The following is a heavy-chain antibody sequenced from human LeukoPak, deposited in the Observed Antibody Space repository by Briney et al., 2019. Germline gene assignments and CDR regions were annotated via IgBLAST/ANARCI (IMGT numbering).Heavy chain of an antibody. CDR2: IDYNGQST. Sequence: GGSLRLSCAASGFYFDNSDMNWFRQAPGEVPHWVANIDYNGQSTYYADSVKGPFNIDRDNSKNMVFLQMNGLRAEDTARYYCAKDPNWEGGYWGQGTLVTVSS. D-gene: IGHD1-1*01. J-gene: IGHJ4*02. CDR1: GFYFDNSD. V-gene: IGHV3-23*01. CDR3: AKDPNWEGGY.